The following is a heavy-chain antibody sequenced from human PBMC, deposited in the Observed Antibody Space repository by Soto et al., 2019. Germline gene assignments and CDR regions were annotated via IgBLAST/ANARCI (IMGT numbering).Heavy chain of an antibody. J-gene: IGHJ4*02. CDR2: INPNSGGT. CDR3: ARGVVANSVGHFDY. Sequence: ASVKFSCKASGYTFTSYGISWVRQAPGQGLECMGSINPNSGGTNYAQKFQGRVTMTRXTXXSXXXMXLXXLRXDXTAVYYCARGVVANSVGHFDYWGQGTLVTVSS. D-gene: IGHD5-12*01. V-gene: IGHV1-2*02. CDR1: GYTFTSYG.